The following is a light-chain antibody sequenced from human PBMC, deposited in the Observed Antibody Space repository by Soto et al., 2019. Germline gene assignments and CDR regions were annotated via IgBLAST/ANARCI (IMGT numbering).Light chain of an antibody. CDR3: LQDFNYPWT. CDR1: HGIGND. Sequence: AIQVTQSPSSLSASVGDRVTITCRASHGIGNDLGWYQQKPGKAPRLLIYAASNLQSGVPSRFNGSGSGTDFTLTISSLQPEDFATYFCLQDFNYPWTFGQGTKVDI. V-gene: IGKV1-6*01. J-gene: IGKJ1*01. CDR2: AAS.